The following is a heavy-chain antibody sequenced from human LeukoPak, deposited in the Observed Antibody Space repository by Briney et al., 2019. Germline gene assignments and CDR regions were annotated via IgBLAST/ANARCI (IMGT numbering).Heavy chain of an antibody. CDR2: IIPIFGTA. Sequence: GASVKVSCKASGYTFAGYYIHWVRQAPGQGLEWMGRIIPIFGTANYAQKFQGRVTITTDESTSTAYMELSSLRSEDTAVYYCAREAFLDCSGGSCYSRFDPWGQGTLVTVSS. CDR1: GYTFAGYY. CDR3: AREAFLDCSGGSCYSRFDP. J-gene: IGHJ5*02. V-gene: IGHV1-69*05. D-gene: IGHD2-15*01.